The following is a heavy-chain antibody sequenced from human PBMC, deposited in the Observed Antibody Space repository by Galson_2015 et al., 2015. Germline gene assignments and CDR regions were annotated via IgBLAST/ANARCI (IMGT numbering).Heavy chain of an antibody. CDR3: ARGDCSGGSCYSNY. V-gene: IGHV1-8*01. CDR2: MNPNSGNT. D-gene: IGHD2-15*01. CDR1: GYTFTSSD. Sequence: SVKVSCKASGYTFTSSDINWVRQATGQGLEWMGWMNPNSGNTGYAQKFQGRVTMTRNTSISTAYMELSSLRSEDTAVYYCARGDCSGGSCYSNYWGQGTLVTVSS. J-gene: IGHJ4*02.